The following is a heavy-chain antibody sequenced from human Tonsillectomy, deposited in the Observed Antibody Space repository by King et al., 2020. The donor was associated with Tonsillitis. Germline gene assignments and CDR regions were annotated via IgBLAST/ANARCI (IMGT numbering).Heavy chain of an antibody. CDR2: SRNKARSYTT. Sequence: VQLVESGGGLVQPGGSLRLSCAASGFTVSDHYMDWVRQAPGKGLEWVGRSRNKARSYTTEYAASVKGRFTISRDDSKNSLYLQMNSLKTEDTAVYYCARGYCAGGSCYSGDYWGQGALVTVSS. V-gene: IGHV3-72*01. D-gene: IGHD2-8*02. CDR3: ARGYCAGGSCYSGDY. CDR1: GFTVSDHY. J-gene: IGHJ4*02.